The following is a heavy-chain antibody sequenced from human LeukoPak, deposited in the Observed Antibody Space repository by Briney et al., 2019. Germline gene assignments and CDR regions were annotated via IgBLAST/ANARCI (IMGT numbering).Heavy chain of an antibody. CDR3: ARSLNSGYDPFDY. CDR2: IYYSGST. CDR1: GGSISSYY. J-gene: IGHJ4*02. Sequence: PSETLSLTCTVSGGSISSYYWSWIRQPPGKGLEWIGSIYYSGSTYYNPSLKSRVTISVDTSKNQFSLKLSSVTAADTAVYYCARSLNSGYDPFDYWGQGTLVTVSS. V-gene: IGHV4-39*01. D-gene: IGHD5-12*01.